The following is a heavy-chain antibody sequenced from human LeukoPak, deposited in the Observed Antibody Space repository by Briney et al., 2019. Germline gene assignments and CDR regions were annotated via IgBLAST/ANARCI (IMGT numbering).Heavy chain of an antibody. CDR1: GGSISSGGNY. V-gene: IGHV4-31*03. CDR2: INYSGST. CDR3: ARVAGSFHDY. J-gene: IGHJ4*02. Sequence: SQTLSLTCTVSGGSISSGGNYWSWIRQNPGKGLEWIGYINYSGSTYYNPSLKSRVTISVDTSKNHFSLKLSSVTAADTAVYYCARVAGSFHDYWGQGTLVTVSS. D-gene: IGHD3-10*01.